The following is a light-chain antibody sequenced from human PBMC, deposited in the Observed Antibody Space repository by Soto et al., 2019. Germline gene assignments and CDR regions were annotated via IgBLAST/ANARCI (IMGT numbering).Light chain of an antibody. CDR1: SANIGAGYD. CDR3: QSYDSSLSAYVV. Sequence: QSVLTQPPSVSGTPGQRVTISCTGSSANIGAGYDVYWYQQLPGTPPKLLIYGNSNRPSGVPDRFSGSKSGTSASLAITGLQAEDEADYYCQSYDSSLSAYVVFGGGTKVTVL. J-gene: IGLJ2*01. CDR2: GNS. V-gene: IGLV1-40*01.